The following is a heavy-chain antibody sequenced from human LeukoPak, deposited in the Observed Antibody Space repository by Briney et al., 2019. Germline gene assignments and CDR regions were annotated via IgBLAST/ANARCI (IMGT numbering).Heavy chain of an antibody. CDR1: GFSLSTSGGC. Sequence: ESGPALVKPTQTLTLTCTFSGFSLSTSGGCVSWIRQPPGKALEWLALIDWDDEKFYRTSLKTRLTISKDTSKNQVVLTVTNMDPVDTATYYCARTGPVPALYYFDYWGQGTLVTVSS. CDR2: IDWDDEK. V-gene: IGHV2-70*13. J-gene: IGHJ4*02. D-gene: IGHD6-6*01. CDR3: ARTGPVPALYYFDY.